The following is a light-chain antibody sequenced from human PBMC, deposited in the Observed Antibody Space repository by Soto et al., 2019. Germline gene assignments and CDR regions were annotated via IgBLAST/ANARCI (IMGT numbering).Light chain of an antibody. Sequence: EIVMTQSPATLSVSPGERATLSCRASQTINTNLAWYQQKPGQAPSLLIFGASTRAIGIPARFSGSGSGTEFTLTISSLQSEDFAVYYCQQYNNWPETFGQGTKVDIK. CDR3: QQYNNWPET. J-gene: IGKJ1*01. V-gene: IGKV3-15*01. CDR2: GAS. CDR1: QTINTN.